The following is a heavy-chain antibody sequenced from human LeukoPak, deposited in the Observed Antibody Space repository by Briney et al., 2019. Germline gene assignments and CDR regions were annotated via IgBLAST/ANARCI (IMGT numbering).Heavy chain of an antibody. D-gene: IGHD3-3*01. CDR2: INHSGST. V-gene: IGHV4-34*01. Sequence: SETVSLTCAVYGGSSSGYYWSWLRQPPGKGLEWVGEINHSGSTNYNPSLKSRVTISVDTSKNQFSLKLSSVTAADTAVYYCARGLRDFWSGPLRPNWFDPWGQGTLVTVSS. CDR3: ARGLRDFWSGPLRPNWFDP. CDR1: GGSSSGYY. J-gene: IGHJ5*02.